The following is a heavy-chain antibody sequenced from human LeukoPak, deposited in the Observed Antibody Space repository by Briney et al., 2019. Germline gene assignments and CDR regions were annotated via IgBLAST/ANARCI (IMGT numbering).Heavy chain of an antibody. D-gene: IGHD3-10*01. CDR2: FDPEDGET. V-gene: IGHV1-24*01. CDR3: ATESPQREYGSGSPYFDY. J-gene: IGHJ4*02. Sequence: ASVKVSCKVSGYTLTELSMHWVRQAPGKGLEWMGGFDPEDGETIYAQKFQGRVTMTEDTSTDTAYMELSSLRSEDTAVYYCATESPQREYGSGSPYFDYWGQGTLVTGSS. CDR1: GYTLTELS.